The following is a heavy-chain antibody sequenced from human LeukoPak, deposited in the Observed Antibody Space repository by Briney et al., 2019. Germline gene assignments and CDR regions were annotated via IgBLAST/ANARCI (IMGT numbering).Heavy chain of an antibody. CDR2: IYSGGST. CDR3: ARDPVGAIGYGMDV. Sequence: PGGSLRLSCAASGFTVSSSFMSWVRQAPGKGLEWVSIIYSGGSTYYADSVKGRFTISRDNSKNTLYLQMNSLRAEDTAVYYCARDPVGAIGYGMDVWGQGTTVTVSS. CDR1: GFTVSSSF. V-gene: IGHV3-66*01. D-gene: IGHD1-26*01. J-gene: IGHJ6*02.